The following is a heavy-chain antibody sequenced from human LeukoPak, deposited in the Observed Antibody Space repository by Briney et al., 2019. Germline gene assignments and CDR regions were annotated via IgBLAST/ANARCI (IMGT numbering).Heavy chain of an antibody. CDR3: ARGGRWVRGVILDY. D-gene: IGHD3-10*01. J-gene: IGHJ4*02. Sequence: GASVKVSCQASGYTFTGYYIHWVRQATGQGLEWMGWMNPNSGNTGYAQKFQGRVTITRNTSISTAYMELSSLRSEDTAVYYCARGGRWVRGVILDYWGQGTLVTVSS. CDR1: GYTFTGYY. CDR2: MNPNSGNT. V-gene: IGHV1-8*03.